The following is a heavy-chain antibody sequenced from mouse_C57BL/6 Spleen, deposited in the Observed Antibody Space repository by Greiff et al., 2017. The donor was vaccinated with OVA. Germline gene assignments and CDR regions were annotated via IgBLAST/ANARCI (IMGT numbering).Heavy chain of an antibody. CDR1: GFTFSDYG. D-gene: IGHD2-3*01. CDR3: AILDGYYEAY. J-gene: IGHJ3*01. Sequence: EVKVEESGGGLVKPGGSLKLSCAASGFTFSDYGMHWVRQAPEKGLEWVAYISSGSSTIYYADTVKGRFSISRDNAKNTLFLQMTSLRTEDTDMYYCAILDGYYEAYWGQGTLVTVSA. CDR2: ISSGSSTI. V-gene: IGHV5-17*01.